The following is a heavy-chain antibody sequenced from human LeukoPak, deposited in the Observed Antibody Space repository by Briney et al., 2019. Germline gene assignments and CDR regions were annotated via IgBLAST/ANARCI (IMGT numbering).Heavy chain of an antibody. J-gene: IGHJ4*02. CDR3: ARHLSGTTMAHYFDH. V-gene: IGHV4-39*01. CDR2: LYSSGTT. Sequence: SETLSLTCTVSGASISGGRNYWGWIRQSPGKGLEWIASLYSSGTTHYNPSLQSRVSVSVDTSKNQFSVRLNSLTAADTAVYYCARHLSGTTMAHYFDHWGQGTVVTVSS. D-gene: IGHD1-1*01. CDR1: GASISGGRNY.